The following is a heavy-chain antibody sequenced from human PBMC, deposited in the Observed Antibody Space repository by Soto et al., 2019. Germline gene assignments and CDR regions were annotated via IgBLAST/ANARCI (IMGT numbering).Heavy chain of an antibody. Sequence: QVQLVQSGAEVKKPGASVKVSCKASGYTFTSYGISWVRQAPGQGLEWMGWISAYNGNTNYAQKLQGRVTMTTDTSTSTAYMELRSLKSDDTAVYYCARDEANYYDSSGYYYVYWGQGTLVTVSS. J-gene: IGHJ4*02. V-gene: IGHV1-18*01. CDR2: ISAYNGNT. D-gene: IGHD3-22*01. CDR3: ARDEANYYDSSGYYYVY. CDR1: GYTFTSYG.